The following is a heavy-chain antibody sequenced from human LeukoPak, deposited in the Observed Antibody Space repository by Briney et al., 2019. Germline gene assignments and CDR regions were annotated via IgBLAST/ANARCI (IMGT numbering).Heavy chain of an antibody. J-gene: IGHJ6*02. CDR2: IIPIFGTA. CDR3: ARVSLATKFYYYYGMDV. CDR1: GGTFSSCA. V-gene: IGHV1-69*01. D-gene: IGHD5-12*01. Sequence: GASVKVSCKASGGTFSSCAISWVRQAPGQGLEWMGGIIPIFGTANYAQKFQGRVTITADGSTSIAYMELSSLRSEDTAVYYCARVSLATKFYYYYGMDVWGQGTTVTVSS.